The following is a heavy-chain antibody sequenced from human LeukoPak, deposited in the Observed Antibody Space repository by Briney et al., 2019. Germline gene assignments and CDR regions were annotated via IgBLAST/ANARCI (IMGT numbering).Heavy chain of an antibody. CDR2: IKQDGSEK. V-gene: IGHV3-7*01. D-gene: IGHD3-10*01. Sequence: GSLRLSCAASEFTFSNYWMSWVRQAPGKGLDWVANIKQDGSEKQYVESVKGRFTISRDNAKNSLYLQMNSLRAEDTAVYYCARRGLRSQSGKPYYGSDVWGQGTTVTVSS. CDR1: EFTFSNYW. CDR3: ARRGLRSQSGKPYYGSDV. J-gene: IGHJ6*02.